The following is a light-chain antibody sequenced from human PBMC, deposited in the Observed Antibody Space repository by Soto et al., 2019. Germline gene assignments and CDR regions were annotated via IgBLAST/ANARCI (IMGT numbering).Light chain of an antibody. V-gene: IGLV3-25*02. CDR2: KDS. J-gene: IGLJ1*01. Sequence: SYELTQSPSVSVSPGQTATITCSGDALPKQYAYWYQQKPGQAPVLVIYKDSTRPSGIPERFSGSSSGTTVTLTISGVQAEDEADYYCQSADSSDGFRGVFGTGTQLTVL. CDR3: QSADSSDGFRGV. CDR1: ALPKQY.